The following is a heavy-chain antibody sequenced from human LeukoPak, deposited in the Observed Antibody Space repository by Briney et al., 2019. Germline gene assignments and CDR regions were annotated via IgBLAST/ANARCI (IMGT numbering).Heavy chain of an antibody. CDR1: GFTFSDSY. Sequence: YPGGSLRLSCAASGFTFSDSYMTWVRQAPGKGVEWVAYISGSGHDINYSDSVKGRFTISRDNAKNSLYLQMSSLRVEDTAVYYCTRDPRHFDSCGQGTLVTVSS. CDR2: ISGSGHDI. D-gene: IGHD6-6*01. CDR3: TRDPRHFDS. J-gene: IGHJ5*01. V-gene: IGHV3-11*04.